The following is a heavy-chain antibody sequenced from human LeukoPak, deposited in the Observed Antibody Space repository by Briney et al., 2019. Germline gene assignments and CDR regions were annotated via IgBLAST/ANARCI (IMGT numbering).Heavy chain of an antibody. CDR3: ATLWFGEYPFDY. CDR2: ISAYNGNT. CDR1: GYTFTSYG. J-gene: IGHJ4*02. D-gene: IGHD3-10*01. Sequence: ASVKVSCKASGYTFTSYGISWVRQAPGRGLEWMGWISAYNGNTNYAQKLQGRVTMTTDTSTSTAYMELRSLRSDDTAVYYCATLWFGEYPFDYWDQGTLVTVSS. V-gene: IGHV1-18*04.